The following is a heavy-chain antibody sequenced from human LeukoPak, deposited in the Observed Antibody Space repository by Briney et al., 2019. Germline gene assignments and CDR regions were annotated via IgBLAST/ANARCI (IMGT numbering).Heavy chain of an antibody. V-gene: IGHV3-53*01. CDR1: GFTVSSNY. D-gene: IGHD1-26*01. CDR3: ARARYSGSSLGDFDY. CDR2: IYSGGST. Sequence: GGSLRLSCAASGFTVSSNYMSWVRQAPGMGLEWVAVIYSGGSTYHTDSVKGRFTISRDNSKNTVYLQMNSLRAEDTAVYYCARARYSGSSLGDFDYWGQGTLVTVSS. J-gene: IGHJ4*02.